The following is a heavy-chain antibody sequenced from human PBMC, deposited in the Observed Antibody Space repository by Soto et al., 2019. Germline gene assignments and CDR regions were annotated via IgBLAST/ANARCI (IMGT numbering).Heavy chain of an antibody. CDR2: MYYSGST. CDR3: ARGSGNYYYYGLDV. D-gene: IGHD1-26*01. J-gene: IGHJ6*02. CDR1: GDSISSYY. Sequence: SETLSLTCAVSGDSISSYYCMWIRQPPGKGLEWIGYMYYSGSTNYNPSLKSRVTISVDTSKKQFSLKLNSVTAADTAVYYCARGSGNYYYYGLDVWGLGTTVTVSS. V-gene: IGHV4-59*01.